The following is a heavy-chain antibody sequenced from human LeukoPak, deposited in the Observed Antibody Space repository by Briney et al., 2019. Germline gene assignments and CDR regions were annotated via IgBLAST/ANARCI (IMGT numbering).Heavy chain of an antibody. CDR2: IYYSGST. J-gene: IGHJ4*02. CDR3: ASHGDGSGTIDY. V-gene: IGHV4-59*08. Sequence: GSLRLSCAASGFIFNSYWMTWVRQAPGKGLEWIGYIYYSGSTNYNPSLKSRVTISVDTSKNQFPLKLSSVTAADTAVYYCASHGDGSGTIDYWAREPWSPSPQ. CDR1: GFIFNSYW. D-gene: IGHD3-10*01.